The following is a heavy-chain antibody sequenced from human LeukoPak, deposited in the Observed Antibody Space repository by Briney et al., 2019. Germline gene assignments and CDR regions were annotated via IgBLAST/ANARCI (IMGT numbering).Heavy chain of an antibody. Sequence: GGSLRLSCAASGFTFSSYGMHWVRQAPGKGLEWVAVISYDGSNKYYADSVKGRFTISRDNSKNTLYLQMNSLRAEDTAVYYCARRVYNSGWYIDYWGQGTLVTVSS. V-gene: IGHV3-30*03. CDR2: ISYDGSNK. CDR3: ARRVYNSGWYIDY. CDR1: GFTFSSYG. D-gene: IGHD6-19*01. J-gene: IGHJ4*02.